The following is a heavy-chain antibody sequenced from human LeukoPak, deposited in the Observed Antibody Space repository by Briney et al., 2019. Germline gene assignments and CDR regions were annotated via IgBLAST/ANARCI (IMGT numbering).Heavy chain of an antibody. Sequence: GGSLRLSCAASGFTFSSYSMNWVRQAPGKGLEWVSFISGTSSYIYYADSVKGRFTISRDNAKNSLFLQMNSLRAEDTAVYYCARDGRGDYCSGGSCLMFDPWGQGTLVTVSS. CDR3: ARDGRGDYCSGGSCLMFDP. D-gene: IGHD2-15*01. CDR1: GFTFSSYS. CDR2: ISGTSSYI. J-gene: IGHJ5*02. V-gene: IGHV3-21*01.